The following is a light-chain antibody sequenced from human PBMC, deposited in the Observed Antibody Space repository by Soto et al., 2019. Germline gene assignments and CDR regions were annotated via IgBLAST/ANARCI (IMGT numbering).Light chain of an antibody. Sequence: QSALTQPASVSGSPGQSITISCTGTSSGVGGYDFVSWYQHHPGKAPRLIIYQVTNRPSGVSDRFSGSKSGNTASLTISGLQAEDEADYYCCSFTSTTARVFGGGTKLTV. CDR3: CSFTSTTARV. J-gene: IGLJ3*02. CDR2: QVT. CDR1: SSGVGGYDF. V-gene: IGLV2-14*01.